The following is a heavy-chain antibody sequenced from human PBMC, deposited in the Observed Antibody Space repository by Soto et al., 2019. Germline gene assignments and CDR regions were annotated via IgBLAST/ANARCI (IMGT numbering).Heavy chain of an antibody. D-gene: IGHD6-13*01. Sequence: PXGSLRLSCAASGFTFDDYAMHWVRQVPGKGLEWVSGINWNSGSIGYGDSVKGRFAISRDNAKNSLHLQMNSLSAEDTAFYYCVKDESINWYSGHFRHWGQGPLVTVSS. CDR3: VKDESINWYSGHFRH. CDR2: INWNSGSI. J-gene: IGHJ1*01. V-gene: IGHV3-9*01. CDR1: GFTFDDYA.